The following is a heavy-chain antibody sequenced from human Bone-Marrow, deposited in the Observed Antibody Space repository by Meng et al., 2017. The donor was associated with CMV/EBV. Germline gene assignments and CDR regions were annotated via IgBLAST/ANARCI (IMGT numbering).Heavy chain of an antibody. J-gene: IGHJ4*02. CDR3: ASNLPAADY. D-gene: IGHD2-2*01. Sequence: GGSLRLSCVASGFTFSGYTMNWVRQAPGKGLEWISYISSSSDTIYYADSVRGRFTISRDNAKNSLFLQMTSLRAEDTAVYFCASNLPAADYLGQGTLVTVSS. CDR1: GFTFSGYT. V-gene: IGHV3-48*04. CDR2: ISSSSDTI.